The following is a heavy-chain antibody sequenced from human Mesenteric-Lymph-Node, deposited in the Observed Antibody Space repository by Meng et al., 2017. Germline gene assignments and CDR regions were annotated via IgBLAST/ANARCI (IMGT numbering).Heavy chain of an antibody. Sequence: WGPLRLSCAVYGGSFSGYYWSWIRHPPGKGLEWIGEINHSASTNYNPPLQSRVTISVDTSKNQFSLKLSSVTAADTAVYYWASRYNGNDDNWFDPWGQGTLVTVSS. CDR1: GGSFSGYY. V-gene: IGHV4-34*01. J-gene: IGHJ5*02. D-gene: IGHD1-20*01. CDR3: ASRYNGNDDNWFDP. CDR2: INHSAST.